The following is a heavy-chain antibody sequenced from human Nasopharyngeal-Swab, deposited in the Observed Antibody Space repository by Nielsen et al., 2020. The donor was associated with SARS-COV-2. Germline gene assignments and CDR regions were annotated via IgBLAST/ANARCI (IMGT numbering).Heavy chain of an antibody. V-gene: IGHV4-4*02. J-gene: IGHJ4*02. CDR2: INHHGNI. Sequence: SETLSLTCAVSGGSLISNYWLTWVRQSPGKWLEWIGEINHHGNINYNPSLKSRVTISVDQSKNHFSLTLDSVTGADMAVYYCARAVRLYYHGSGSFHDWGQGALVTVSS. CDR3: ARAVRLYYHGSGSFHD. D-gene: IGHD3-10*01. CDR1: GGSLISNYW.